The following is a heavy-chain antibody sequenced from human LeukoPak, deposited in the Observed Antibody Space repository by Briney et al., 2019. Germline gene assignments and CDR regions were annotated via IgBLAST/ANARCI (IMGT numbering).Heavy chain of an antibody. CDR3: ARGLVVPTATRYWYFDL. J-gene: IGHJ2*01. CDR2: INHSGST. V-gene: IGHV4-34*01. Sequence: PSETLSLTCAVYAGSFSDYYWTWIRQPPGKGLEWIGAINHSGSTNCNPSLKSRVTISVDTSINQFSLKLTSLTAADTAVYYCARGLVVPTATRYWYFDLWGRGTLVTVSS. D-gene: IGHD2-2*01. CDR1: AGSFSDYY.